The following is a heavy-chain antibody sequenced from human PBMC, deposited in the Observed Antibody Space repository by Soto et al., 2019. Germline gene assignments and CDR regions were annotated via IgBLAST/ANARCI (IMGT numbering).Heavy chain of an antibody. D-gene: IGHD3-10*01. CDR2: MNPNSGNT. V-gene: IGHV1-8*01. J-gene: IGHJ4*02. Sequence: GAPGKGSWQASGYTFPSYDINWVRQATGQGLEWMGWMNPNSGNTGYAQKVQGRVTMTRNTSISTAYMELSSLRSEDTAVYYCARVSWGFGELLSGFDYWGQGTLVTVSS. CDR1: GYTFPSYD. CDR3: ARVSWGFGELLSGFDY.